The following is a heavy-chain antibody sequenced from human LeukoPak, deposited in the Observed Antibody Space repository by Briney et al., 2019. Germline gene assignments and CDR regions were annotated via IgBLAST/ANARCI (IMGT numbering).Heavy chain of an antibody. D-gene: IGHD3-22*01. Sequence: SESLSLTCTVSGGSISSYYWSWIRQPPGKGLEWIGYIYYSGSTNYNPSLKSRVTISVDTSKNQFSLKLSSVTAADTAVYARAPASYYYDSSGYYYWGQGTLVTVSS. CDR2: IYYSGST. V-gene: IGHV4-59*12. J-gene: IGHJ4*02. CDR3: APASYYYDSSGYYY. CDR1: GGSISSYY.